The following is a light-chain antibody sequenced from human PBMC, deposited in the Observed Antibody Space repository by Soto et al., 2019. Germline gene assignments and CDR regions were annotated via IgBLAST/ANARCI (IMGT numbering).Light chain of an antibody. J-gene: IGKJ1*01. Sequence: EIVLTQSPGTLSLSPGERATLSCRTSQSVSAAYLAWYQQKPGQAPRLLMYGASTRATGIPDRFSGSGSGTDFTLTISRLEPEDFAVYYCQQYGTSFWTFGQGTKVEIK. V-gene: IGKV3-20*01. CDR3: QQYGTSFWT. CDR2: GAS. CDR1: QSVSAAY.